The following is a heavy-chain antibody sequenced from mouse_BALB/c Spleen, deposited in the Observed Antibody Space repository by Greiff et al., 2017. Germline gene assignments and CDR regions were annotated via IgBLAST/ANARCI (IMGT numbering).Heavy chain of an antibody. Sequence: QVQLKESGPGLVAPSQSLSITCTVSGFSLTSYDISWIRQPPGKGLEWLGVIWTGGGTNYNSAFMSRLSISKDNSKSQVFLKMNSLQTDDTAIYYCVRDSGYLYAMDYWGQGTSVTVSS. CDR2: IWTGGGT. J-gene: IGHJ4*01. CDR1: GFSLTSYD. CDR3: VRDSGYLYAMDY. V-gene: IGHV2-9-2*01. D-gene: IGHD2-3*01.